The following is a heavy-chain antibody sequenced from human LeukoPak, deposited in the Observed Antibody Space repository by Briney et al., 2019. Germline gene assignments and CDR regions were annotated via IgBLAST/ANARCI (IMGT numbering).Heavy chain of an antibody. J-gene: IGHJ4*02. D-gene: IGHD6-6*01. CDR2: ISSSSSYI. CDR1: GFSFSTYD. Sequence: GGSLRLSCAGSGFSFSTYDMLWVRQAPGKGLEWVSAISSSSSYIYYADSVKGRFTISRDNAKNSLYLQMNSLRAEDTAVYYCARFYSSSPHFDYWGQGTLVTVSS. V-gene: IGHV3-21*01. CDR3: ARFYSSSPHFDY.